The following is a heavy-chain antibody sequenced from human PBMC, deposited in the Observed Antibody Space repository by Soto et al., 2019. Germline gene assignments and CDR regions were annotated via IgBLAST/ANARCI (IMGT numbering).Heavy chain of an antibody. Sequence: SQTLSLTCAISGDCVSSNSAAWHWIRQSPSRGLEWLGRTYYRSKCYNDYAVSVKIRITINPDTSKNQFSLQLNSVTPEDTAVYYCARGGGDYGDYLDYWGQGTLVTVSS. D-gene: IGHD4-17*01. CDR2: TYYRSKCYN. CDR3: ARGGGDYGDYLDY. V-gene: IGHV6-1*01. J-gene: IGHJ4*02. CDR1: GDCVSSNSAA.